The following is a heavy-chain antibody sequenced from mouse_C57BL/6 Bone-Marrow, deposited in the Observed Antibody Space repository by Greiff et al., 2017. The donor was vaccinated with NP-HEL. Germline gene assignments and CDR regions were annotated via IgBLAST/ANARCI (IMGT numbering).Heavy chain of an antibody. CDR1: GYAFSSYW. Sequence: VQLQQSGAELVKPGASVKISCKASGYAFSSYWMNWVKQSPGKGLEWIGQIYPGDGDTNYNGKFKGKATLTADKSSSTAYMQLSSLTSEDSAVYFCASEGYRAYWGQGTLVTVSA. V-gene: IGHV1-80*01. CDR2: IYPGDGDT. J-gene: IGHJ3*01. D-gene: IGHD2-14*01. CDR3: ASEGYRAY.